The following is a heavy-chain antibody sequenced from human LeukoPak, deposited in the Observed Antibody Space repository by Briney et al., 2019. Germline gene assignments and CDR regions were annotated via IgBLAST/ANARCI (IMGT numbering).Heavy chain of an antibody. V-gene: IGHV3-21*01. CDR2: ISSSSSYI. D-gene: IGHD3-3*01. Sequence: GGSLRLSCAASGFTFSSYSMNWVRQAPGKGLEWVSSISSSSSYIYYADSVKGRFTISRDNAKNSLYLQMNSLRAEDTAVYYCARGIRFFSQTPSCIDYWGQGTLVTVSS. CDR1: GFTFSSYS. CDR3: ARGIRFFSQTPSCIDY. J-gene: IGHJ4*02.